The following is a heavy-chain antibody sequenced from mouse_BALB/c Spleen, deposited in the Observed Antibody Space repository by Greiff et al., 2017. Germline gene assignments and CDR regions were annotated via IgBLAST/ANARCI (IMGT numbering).Heavy chain of an antibody. D-gene: IGHD2-2*01. CDR1: GFTFSSYG. Sequence: DVKLVESGGGLVQPGGSLKLSCAASGFTFSSYGMSWVRQTPDKRLELVATINSNGGSTYYPDSVKGRFTISRDNAKNTLYLQMSSLKSEDTAMYYCARDLNGYHSYAMDYWGQGTSVTVSS. CDR2: INSNGGST. CDR3: ARDLNGYHSYAMDY. V-gene: IGHV5-6-3*01. J-gene: IGHJ4*01.